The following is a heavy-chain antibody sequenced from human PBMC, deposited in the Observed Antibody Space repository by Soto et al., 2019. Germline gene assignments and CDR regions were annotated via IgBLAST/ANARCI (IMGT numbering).Heavy chain of an antibody. V-gene: IGHV3-33*01. D-gene: IGHD4-17*01. CDR1: GFTFSSYG. J-gene: IGHJ5*02. Sequence: GGSLRLSCAASGFTFSSYGMHWVRQAPGKGLEWVAVIWYDGSNKYYADSVKGRFTISRDNSKSTLYLQMNSLRAEDTAVYYCARDDDYGEFGRFDPWGQGTLVTVSS. CDR3: ARDDDYGEFGRFDP. CDR2: IWYDGSNK.